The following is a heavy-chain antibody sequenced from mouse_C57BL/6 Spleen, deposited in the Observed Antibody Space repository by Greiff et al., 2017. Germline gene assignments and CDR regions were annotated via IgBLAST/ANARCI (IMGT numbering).Heavy chain of an antibody. CDR2: IYPNSGST. V-gene: IGHV1-64*01. CDR3: ASPHYITTVFDAMDD. CDR1: GYTFTSYW. D-gene: IGHD1-1*01. J-gene: IGHJ4*01. Sequence: VQLQESGAELVKPGASVKLSCKASGYTFTSYWMNWVKQRPGQGLEWIGMIYPNSGSTNYNEKFKSKATLTVDKSSSTAYMQLSSLTSEDSAVYYCASPHYITTVFDAMDDWGQGTSVTVSA.